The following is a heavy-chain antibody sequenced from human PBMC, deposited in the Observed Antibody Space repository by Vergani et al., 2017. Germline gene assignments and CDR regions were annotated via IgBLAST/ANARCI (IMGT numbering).Heavy chain of an antibody. D-gene: IGHD6-19*01. CDR2: ISASGNA. CDR3: ARRSGGYSGGKVHPLRTAFDV. CDR1: GGSISAGYYF. Sequence: QVQLHASGPGRVKPSQTLSLPCTMSGGSISAGYYFWSWIRQPAGKGLEWLGHISASGNASHSPSLKTRVSMSVDTSKNQFSLTVTSVTAADTAIYFWARRSGGYSGGKVHPLRTAFDVWGHGTVVTVSS. V-gene: IGHV4-61*02. J-gene: IGHJ3*01.